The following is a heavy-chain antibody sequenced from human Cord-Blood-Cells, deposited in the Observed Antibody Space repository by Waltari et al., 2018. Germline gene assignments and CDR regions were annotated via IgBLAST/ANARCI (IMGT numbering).Heavy chain of an antibody. CDR3: ARGPRYCSSTSCYYYYYYGMDV. Sequence: QVQLVQSGAEVKKPGASVTVSCKAPGYTSTGSSMHWVRPAPGQGLEWMGWINPNSGGTNYAQKFQGWVTMTRDTSISTAYMELSRLRSDDTAVYYCARGPRYCSSTSCYYYYYYGMDVWGQGTTVTVSS. CDR2: INPNSGGT. CDR1: GYTSTGSS. J-gene: IGHJ6*02. D-gene: IGHD2-2*01. V-gene: IGHV1-2*04.